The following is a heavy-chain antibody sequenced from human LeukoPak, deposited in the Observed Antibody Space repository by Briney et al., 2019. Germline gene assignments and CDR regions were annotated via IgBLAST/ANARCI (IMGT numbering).Heavy chain of an antibody. Sequence: SETLSLTCTVSGGSISSYYWSWIRQPPGKGLEWTGYIYYSGSTNYNPSLKSRVTISVDTSKNQFSLKLSSVTAADTAVYYCASLGWELLYFDYWGQGTLVTVSS. V-gene: IGHV4-59*01. J-gene: IGHJ4*02. CDR1: GGSISSYY. D-gene: IGHD1-26*01. CDR2: IYYSGST. CDR3: ASLGWELLYFDY.